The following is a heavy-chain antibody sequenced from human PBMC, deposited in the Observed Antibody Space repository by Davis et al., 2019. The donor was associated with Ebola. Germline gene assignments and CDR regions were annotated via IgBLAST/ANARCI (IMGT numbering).Heavy chain of an antibody. V-gene: IGHV1-69*13. J-gene: IGHJ5*02. Sequence: SVKVSCKASGYTFTSYGISWVRQAPGQGLEWMGGIIPIFGTANYAQKFQGRVTITADESTSTAYMELSSLRSDDTAVYYCARDLAPVAVAGSRWFDPWGQGTLVTVSS. CDR1: GYTFTSYG. CDR3: ARDLAPVAVAGSRWFDP. CDR2: IIPIFGTA. D-gene: IGHD6-19*01.